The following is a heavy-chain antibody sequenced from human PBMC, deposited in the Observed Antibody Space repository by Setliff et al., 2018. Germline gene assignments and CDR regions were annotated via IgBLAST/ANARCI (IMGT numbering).Heavy chain of an antibody. CDR2: INPHGSVT. J-gene: IGHJ4*02. CDR3: VRDGAGAFDY. Sequence: GGSLRLSCTASGLSYINDWVSWVRQAPGKGLEWLASINPHGSVTKYGDSVKGRFTISRDNAKNTLYLQMNSLRAEDTAVYYCVRDGAGAFDYWGQGALVTVSS. V-gene: IGHV3-7*01. D-gene: IGHD1-26*01. CDR1: GLSYINDW.